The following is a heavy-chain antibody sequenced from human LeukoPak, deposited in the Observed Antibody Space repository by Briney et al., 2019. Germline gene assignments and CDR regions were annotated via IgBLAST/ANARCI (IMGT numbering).Heavy chain of an antibody. J-gene: IGHJ6*02. D-gene: IGHD1-14*01. V-gene: IGHV3-21*01. CDR1: GFTFSSYS. CDR3: ARDPVSSDVYNGMDV. CDR2: ISSSSSYI. Sequence: GGSLRLSCAASGFTFSSYSMNWIRQAPGRGLEWVSSISSSSSYIYYADSVKGRFTISRDNAKNSLYLQMNSLRAEDTAVYYCARDPVSSDVYNGMDVWGQGTTVTVSS.